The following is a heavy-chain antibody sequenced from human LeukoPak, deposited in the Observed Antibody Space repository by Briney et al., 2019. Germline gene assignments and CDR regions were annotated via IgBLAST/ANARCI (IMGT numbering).Heavy chain of an antibody. V-gene: IGHV1-2*02. D-gene: IGHD4-17*01. CDR2: INSNSGGT. CDR1: GYTFTGYY. J-gene: IGHJ3*02. CDR3: ASGLADGEGAFDI. Sequence: GASVKVSCKASGYTFTGYYMHWVRQSPGQGLEWMGWINSNSGGTNYAQKFQGRVTMTRDTSISTAYMELSSLRSEDTAVHYCASGLADGEGAFDIWGQGTMVTVSS.